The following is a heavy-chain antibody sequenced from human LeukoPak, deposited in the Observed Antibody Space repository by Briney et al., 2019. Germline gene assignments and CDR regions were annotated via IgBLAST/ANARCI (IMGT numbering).Heavy chain of an antibody. CDR3: TRGFWGWEVDY. CDR2: ISGSGGST. V-gene: IGHV3-74*01. Sequence: GRSLRLSCAASGFTFSSYAMHWVRQAPGKGLEWVSGISGSGGSTNYADSAKGRFTISRDNAKNTLYLQMSSLRAEDTAVYYCTRGFWGWEVDYWGQGTLATVSS. D-gene: IGHD3-3*01. CDR1: GFTFSSYA. J-gene: IGHJ4*02.